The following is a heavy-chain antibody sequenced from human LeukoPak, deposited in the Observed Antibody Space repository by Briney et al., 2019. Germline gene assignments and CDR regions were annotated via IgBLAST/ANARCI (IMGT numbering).Heavy chain of an antibody. CDR3: ARGYSTSWTYYFDY. Sequence: PSETLSLTCTVSGGSISSGSYYWGWIRQPPGKGLEWIGHIYSASTNYNPSLKSRVTMSVDTSKNHFSLRLNSVTAADTAVYYCARGYSTSWTYYFDYWGQGALVTVSS. D-gene: IGHD6-13*01. CDR2: IYSAST. J-gene: IGHJ4*02. V-gene: IGHV4-61*03. CDR1: GGSISSGSYY.